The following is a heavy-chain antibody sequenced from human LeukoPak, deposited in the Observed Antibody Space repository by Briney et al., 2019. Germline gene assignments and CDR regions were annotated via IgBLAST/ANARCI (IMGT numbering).Heavy chain of an antibody. V-gene: IGHV4-59*08. CDR1: GGSISSYY. J-gene: IGHJ6*03. Sequence: PSETLSLTCTVSGGSISSYYWSWIRQPPGKGLEWIGYIYYSGSTNYNPSLKSRVTISVDTSKNQFSLKLSSVTAADTAVYYCARVSGENVSFGVVIGYYYMDVWGKGTTVTVSS. CDR3: ARVSGENVSFGVVIGYYYMDV. CDR2: IYYSGST. D-gene: IGHD3-3*01.